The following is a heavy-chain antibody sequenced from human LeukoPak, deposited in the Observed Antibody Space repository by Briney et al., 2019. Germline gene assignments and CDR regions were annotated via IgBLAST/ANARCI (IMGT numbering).Heavy chain of an antibody. CDR1: GFTFWNNG. CDR3: AKSVASDAY. D-gene: IGHD5-12*01. CDR2: IWYDGSHE. Sequence: GGSLRLSCAASGFTFWNNGMHWVRQAPGKGLEWVAAIWYDGSHEFYADSVKGRFTISRDNSKSTLYLQMNSLRVEDTAVYYCAKSVASDAYWGQGTLVTVSS. V-gene: IGHV3-33*06. J-gene: IGHJ4*02.